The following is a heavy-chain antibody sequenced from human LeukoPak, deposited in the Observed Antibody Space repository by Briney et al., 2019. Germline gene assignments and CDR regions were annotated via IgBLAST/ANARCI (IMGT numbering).Heavy chain of an antibody. Sequence: GASVKVSCKASGYTFTSYYMHWVRQAPGQGLEWMGIINPSGGSTSYAQKFQGRVTMTRDTSTSTVYMELSSLRSEDTAVYYCARTKDDFGSVLLWFGELLSRAAFDIWGQGTMVTVSS. CDR1: GYTFTSYY. CDR3: ARTKDDFGSVLLWFGELLSRAAFDI. D-gene: IGHD3-10*01. J-gene: IGHJ3*02. CDR2: INPSGGST. V-gene: IGHV1-46*01.